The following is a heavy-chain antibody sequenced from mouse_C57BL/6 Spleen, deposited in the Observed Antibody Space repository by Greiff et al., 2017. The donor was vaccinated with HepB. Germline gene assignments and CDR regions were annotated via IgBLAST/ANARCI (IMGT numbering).Heavy chain of an antibody. CDR1: GFTFSDYY. CDR2: ISNGGGST. CDR3: ARLGDDYAMDY. D-gene: IGHD3-3*01. V-gene: IGHV5-12*01. J-gene: IGHJ4*01. Sequence: EVQLMESGGGLVQPGGSLKLSCAASGFTFSDYYMYWVRQTPEKRLEWVAYISNGGGSTYYPDTVKGRFTISRDNAKNTLYLQMSRLKSEDTAMYYCARLGDDYAMDYWGQGTSVTVSS.